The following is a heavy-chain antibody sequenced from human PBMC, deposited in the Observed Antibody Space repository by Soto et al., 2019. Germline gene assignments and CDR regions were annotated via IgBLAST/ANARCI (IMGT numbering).Heavy chain of an antibody. Sequence: QVQLQQSGPGLVKPSQTLSLTCAISGDSVSSNSAAWNWIRQSPSRGLEWLGRTYYRSKWYNDYAVSVKSRITINPDTAKNQFSLQLNSVTAEDTAVYSCTRTRYSVSDNGMDVWGQGTTVTVSS. CDR1: GDSVSSNSAA. CDR2: TYYRSKWYN. V-gene: IGHV6-1*01. J-gene: IGHJ6*02. CDR3: TRTRYSVSDNGMDV. D-gene: IGHD1-26*01.